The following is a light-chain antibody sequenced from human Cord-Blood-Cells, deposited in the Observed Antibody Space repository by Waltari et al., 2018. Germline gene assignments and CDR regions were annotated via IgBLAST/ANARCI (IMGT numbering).Light chain of an antibody. CDR2: DVS. V-gene: IGLV2-11*01. CDR3: CSYAGSYVV. J-gene: IGLJ2*01. Sequence: QSALTQPRSVSGSPGQSVTISCTGTSSDVGGYNYVSWYQQPPGKAPKLMIYDVSKRPSGVPSPFSGSKSGNPASLPISGLQAEDEADYYCCSYAGSYVVFGGGTKLTVL. CDR1: SSDVGGYNY.